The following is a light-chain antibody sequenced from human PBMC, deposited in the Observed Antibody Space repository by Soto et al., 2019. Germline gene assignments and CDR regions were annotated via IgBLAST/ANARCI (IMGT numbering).Light chain of an antibody. V-gene: IGKV3-20*01. CDR2: GSD. J-gene: IGKJ4*01. CDR3: QHYGNSLLT. CDR1: QTVDSRY. Sequence: EIVLTQSPGTLSLSPGERATLSCRASQTVDSRYLAWYQQKPGQAPGVLIYGSDIRAAGVPDRFSGSGSGTDFTLTISRLEPEDFAVYYCQHYGNSLLTFGAGTKVDIK.